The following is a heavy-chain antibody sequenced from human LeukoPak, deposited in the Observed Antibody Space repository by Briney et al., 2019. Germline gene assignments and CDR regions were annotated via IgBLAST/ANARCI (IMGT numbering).Heavy chain of an antibody. Sequence: SGGSLRLSCAASGFTFSTYAMSWVRQAPGKGLEWVSLISGSGGSTYNADSVKGRFSISRDNSKNTLYLQMKSLRADDTALYYCAKAPAYCSGGTCYDYWGQGSLVTVSS. CDR2: ISGSGGST. D-gene: IGHD2-15*01. V-gene: IGHV3-23*01. CDR3: AKAPAYCSGGTCYDY. J-gene: IGHJ4*02. CDR1: GFTFSTYA.